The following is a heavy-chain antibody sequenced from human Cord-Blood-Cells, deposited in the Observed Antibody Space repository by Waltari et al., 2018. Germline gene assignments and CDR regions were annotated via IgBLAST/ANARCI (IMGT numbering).Heavy chain of an antibody. CDR3: ARDPKGIPNDAFDI. Sequence: GSGGGLIQPGGSLRLSCAASGFTVSSNYMSWVRQAPGKGLEWVSVIYSGGSTYYADSVKGRFTISRDNSKNTLYLQMNSLRAEDTAVYYCARDPKGIPNDAFDIWGQGTMVTVSS. J-gene: IGHJ3*02. CDR1: GFTVSSNY. V-gene: IGHV3-53*01. CDR2: IYSGGST. D-gene: IGHD3-10*01.